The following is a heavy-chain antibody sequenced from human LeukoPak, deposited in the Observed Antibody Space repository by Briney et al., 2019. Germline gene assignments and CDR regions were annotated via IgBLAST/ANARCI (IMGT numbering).Heavy chain of an antibody. D-gene: IGHD6-19*01. CDR2: IKQDGSEK. CDR1: GIILSSYW. J-gene: IGHJ5*01. Sequence: GGSLTLSCAASGIILSSYWMSWVRQAPGKGLEWVANIKQDGSEKWCVDPVKGRFTISRDNAKNSLYLQMNSLRVKDTAVYYCAREFRSGYNSRWFDYWGQGTLVTVSS. CDR3: AREFRSGYNSRWFDY. V-gene: IGHV3-7*01.